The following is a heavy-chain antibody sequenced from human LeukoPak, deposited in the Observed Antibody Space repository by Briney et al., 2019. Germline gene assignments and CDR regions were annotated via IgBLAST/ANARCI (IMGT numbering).Heavy chain of an antibody. CDR2: IISSSRYI. CDR3: ARKIQNAFDI. D-gene: IGHD5-18*01. Sequence: NPGGSLRLXCAASGFTCSSYTMNWVRQAPGKGLEWVSSIISSSRYIYYADSVKGRFTISRDNAQNSLYLQMNSLRAEDTAVYYCARKIQNAFDIWGQGTMVTVSS. CDR1: GFTCSSYT. J-gene: IGHJ3*02. V-gene: IGHV3-21*01.